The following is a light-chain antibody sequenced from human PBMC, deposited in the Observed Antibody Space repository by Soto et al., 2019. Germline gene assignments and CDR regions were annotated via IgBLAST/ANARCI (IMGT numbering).Light chain of an antibody. CDR2: AAS. J-gene: IGKJ2*01. CDR1: QGISNA. V-gene: IGKV1-6*01. Sequence: AIQMPQSPSSLSASVGDRVTITCRASQGISNALGWYPQKPGKAPKLLIYAASSLQSGVPSRFSGSGSGTDFTLTISSLQPEDCATYYGLQDYNYPYTFGKGTKLEIK. CDR3: LQDYNYPYT.